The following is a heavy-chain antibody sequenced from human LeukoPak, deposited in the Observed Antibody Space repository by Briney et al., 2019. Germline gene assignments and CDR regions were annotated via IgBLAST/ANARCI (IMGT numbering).Heavy chain of an antibody. Sequence: SETLSLTCTVSGGSISSYYWSWIRQPPGKGLEWIGCIYYSGSTNHNPSLKSRVTISVDTSKNQFSLKLSSVTAADTAVYYCARAGSYSSSSYYYYYYMDVRGKGTTVTVSS. V-gene: IGHV4-59*01. J-gene: IGHJ6*03. CDR3: ARAGSYSSSSYYYYYYMDV. CDR2: IYYSGST. D-gene: IGHD6-6*01. CDR1: GGSISSYY.